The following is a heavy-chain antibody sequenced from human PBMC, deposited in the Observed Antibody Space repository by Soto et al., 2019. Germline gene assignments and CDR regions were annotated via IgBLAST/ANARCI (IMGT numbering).Heavy chain of an antibody. V-gene: IGHV3-73*02. D-gene: IGHD1-1*01. CDR2: IRSKPNNYAT. CDR3: TSPLPVTKCSAFDI. J-gene: IGHJ3*02. Sequence: EVQLVESGGGLVQTGGSLKLSCAASGFTFSGSAIHWVRQASGKGLEWVGRIRSKPNNYATAYVASMKGRFTISRDNSMNTAYLQMNSLKTEETAVYCCTSPLPVTKCSAFDIWGQGTMVTVSS. CDR1: GFTFSGSA.